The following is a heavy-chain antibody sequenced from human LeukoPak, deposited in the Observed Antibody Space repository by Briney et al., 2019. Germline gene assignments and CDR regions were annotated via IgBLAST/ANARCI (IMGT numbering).Heavy chain of an antibody. V-gene: IGHV1-2*02. CDR2: INPNSGGT. CDR3: ARGGRYSSGWYWY. Sequence: RASVKVSCKASGYTFTGYYMHWVRQAPGQGLEWMGWINPNSGGTNYAQKFQGRVTVTRDTSISTAYMELSRLRSDDTAVYYCARGGRYSSGWYWYWGQGTLVTVSS. CDR1: GYTFTGYY. J-gene: IGHJ4*02. D-gene: IGHD6-19*01.